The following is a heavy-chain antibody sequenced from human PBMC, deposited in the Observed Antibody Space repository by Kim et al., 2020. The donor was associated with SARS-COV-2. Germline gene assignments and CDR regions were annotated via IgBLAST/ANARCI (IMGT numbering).Heavy chain of an antibody. J-gene: IGHJ6*02. CDR1: GGTFSSYA. CDR2: IIPIFGTA. CDR3: ARDQELRYFDWLLYPLHYYYYGMDV. V-gene: IGHV1-69*13. Sequence: SVKVSCKASGGTFSSYAISWVRQAPGQGLEWMGGIIPIFGTANYAQKFQGRVTITADESTSTAYMELSSLRSEDTAVYYCARDQELRYFDWLLYPLHYYYYGMDVWGQGTTVTVSS. D-gene: IGHD3-9*01.